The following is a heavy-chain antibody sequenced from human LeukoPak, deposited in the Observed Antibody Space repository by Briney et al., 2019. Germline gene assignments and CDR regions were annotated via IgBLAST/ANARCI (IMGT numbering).Heavy chain of an antibody. CDR3: ARVRNYYDSGSPYFDY. D-gene: IGHD3-10*01. CDR1: GFTFNDYY. J-gene: IGHJ4*02. Sequence: GGSLRLSCAASGFTFNDYYMGWIRQAPGKGLEWISYISTSGSTIYYADSVKGRFTISRDNAKNSLFLQLNSLRDDDTAVYYCARVRNYYDSGSPYFDYWGQGTLVTVSS. CDR2: ISTSGSTI. V-gene: IGHV3-11*01.